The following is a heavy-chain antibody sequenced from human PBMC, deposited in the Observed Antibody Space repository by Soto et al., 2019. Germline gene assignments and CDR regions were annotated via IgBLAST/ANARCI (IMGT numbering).Heavy chain of an antibody. J-gene: IGHJ5*02. CDR3: ARSLNSGSTFDP. V-gene: IGHV3-74*01. D-gene: IGHD6-6*01. CDR1: GFTFSSYW. CDR2: INSDGSTT. Sequence: EVQLVESGGGLVQPGGSLRLSCAASGFTFSSYWMHWVRQAPGKGLVWVSRINSDGSTTTYADSVKGRFTISRDNAKNTLYLQINSLRAEDAAVYYCARSLNSGSTFDPWGQGTLVTVSS.